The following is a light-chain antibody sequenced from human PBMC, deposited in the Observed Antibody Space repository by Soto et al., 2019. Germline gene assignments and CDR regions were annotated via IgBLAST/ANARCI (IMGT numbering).Light chain of an antibody. V-gene: IGKV3-20*01. CDR3: QQYGSSLPFT. Sequence: EIVLTQSPGTLSVSPGERATLSCRASQSISSSFLAWYQQKPGQAPRLLIYGASARATGIPDRFSGSGSGTDFTLTISRLEPEDFAVYYCQQYGSSLPFTFGPGTKVDIK. CDR1: QSISSSF. CDR2: GAS. J-gene: IGKJ3*01.